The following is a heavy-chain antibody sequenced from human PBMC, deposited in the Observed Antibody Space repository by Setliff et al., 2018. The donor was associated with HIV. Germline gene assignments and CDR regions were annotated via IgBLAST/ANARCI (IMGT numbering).Heavy chain of an antibody. CDR2: IYYSGST. D-gene: IGHD2-2*01. V-gene: IGHV4-39*01. CDR1: GGSISSSSYY. Sequence: SETLSLTCTVSGGSISSSSYYGGWIRQPPGKGLEWIGNIYYSGSTYYNPSLKSRVTISVATSKKQFSLKLSSVTASDTAVYYCAILPGYCSSTGCHGYFDYWGQGTLVTVS. CDR3: AILPGYCSSTGCHGYFDY. J-gene: IGHJ4*02.